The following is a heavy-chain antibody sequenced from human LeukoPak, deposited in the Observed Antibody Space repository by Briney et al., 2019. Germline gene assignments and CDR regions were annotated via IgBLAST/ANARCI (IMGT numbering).Heavy chain of an antibody. CDR1: GFTSSSYA. D-gene: IGHD3-10*01. V-gene: IGHV3-30-3*01. CDR3: ARTYYYGSGSYDAFDI. Sequence: GGSLRLSCAASGFTSSSYAMHWVRQAPGKGLEWVAVISYDGSNKYYADSVKGRFTISRDNSKNTLYLQMNSLRAEDTAVYYCARTYYYGSGSYDAFDIWGQGTMVTVSS. CDR2: ISYDGSNK. J-gene: IGHJ3*02.